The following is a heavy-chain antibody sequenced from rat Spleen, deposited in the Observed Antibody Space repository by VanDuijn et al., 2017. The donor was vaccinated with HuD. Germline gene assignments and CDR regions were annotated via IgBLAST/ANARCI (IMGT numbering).Heavy chain of an antibody. CDR2: ISYGDSSGHSST. CDR3: ARRHYGYTDYFDY. CDR1: GFNFSDHA. D-gene: IGHD1-9*01. Sequence: EVQLVESGGGLEQPGRSLKFSCAASGFNFSDHAMSWVRQAPKKGLEWVATISYGDSSGHSSTYYRDSVKGRFTISRDNAKSTLSLQMDSLRSEDTATYYCARRHYGYTDYFDYWGQGVMVTVSS. V-gene: IGHV5-17*01. J-gene: IGHJ2*01.